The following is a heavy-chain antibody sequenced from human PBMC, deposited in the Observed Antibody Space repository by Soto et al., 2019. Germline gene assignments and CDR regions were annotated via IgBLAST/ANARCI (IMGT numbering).Heavy chain of an antibody. D-gene: IGHD5-18*01. CDR2: MNPNSGGT. J-gene: IGHJ3*02. V-gene: IGHV1-2*02. Sequence: ASVKVSCKASGYTFNSYDINWVRQATGQGLEWMGWMNPNSGGTDYAQKFQGRVTMSRDTSISTAYMELSRLRSDDTAVYYCARPRRGYSPDGFDIWGQGTMVTVSS. CDR1: GYTFNSYD. CDR3: ARPRRGYSPDGFDI.